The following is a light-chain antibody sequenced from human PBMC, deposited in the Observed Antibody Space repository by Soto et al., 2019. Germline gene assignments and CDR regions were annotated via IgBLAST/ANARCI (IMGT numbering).Light chain of an antibody. V-gene: IGKV1-12*01. CDR1: QGISSC. CDR2: AAS. J-gene: IGKJ3*01. CDR3: QQANSFPFT. Sequence: DIQMTQSPSSVSASVGDRVTITCRASQGISSCLAWYQQKPGKAPKLLIYAASSLQSGVPSRLSGSGSGTYFTLTIRSLQPEDFATYYFQQANSFPFTFGPGTKVDIK.